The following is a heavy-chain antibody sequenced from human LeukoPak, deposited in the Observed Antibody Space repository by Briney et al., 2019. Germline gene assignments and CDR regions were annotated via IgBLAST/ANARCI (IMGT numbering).Heavy chain of an antibody. D-gene: IGHD3-10*01. CDR1: GGSISSYY. CDR3: ARDYGSGTQEVDWFDP. J-gene: IGHJ5*02. V-gene: IGHV4-4*07. Sequence: SETQSLTCTVSGGSISSYYWSWIRQPAGKGLEWIGRIYTSGSTNYNPSLKSRVTMSGDTSNNQFSQKLSSVTAADTAVYYCARDYGSGTQEVDWFDPWGQGTLVTVSS. CDR2: IYTSGST.